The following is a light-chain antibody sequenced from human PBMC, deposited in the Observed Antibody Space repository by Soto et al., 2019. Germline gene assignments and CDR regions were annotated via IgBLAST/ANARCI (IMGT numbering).Light chain of an antibody. V-gene: IGLV1-40*01. J-gene: IGLJ2*01. CDR1: SSNIGAGYD. CDR3: QSYDNSLSGSKV. Sequence: QSVLTQPPSVSGAPGQRVTISCTGSSSNIGAGYDVHWYQPLPGTAPKLLIYGNNNRPSGVPDRFAGSKSDISASLAITGLQAEDEADYYCQSYDNSLSGSKVFGGGTKLTVL. CDR2: GNN.